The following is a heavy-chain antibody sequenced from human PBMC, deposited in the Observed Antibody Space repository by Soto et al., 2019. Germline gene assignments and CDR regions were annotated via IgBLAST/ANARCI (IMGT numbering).Heavy chain of an antibody. CDR1: GFTFSSYA. CDR2: ISGSGGST. CDR3: AKGKVAATFYFDY. V-gene: IGHV3-23*01. D-gene: IGHD2-15*01. J-gene: IGHJ4*02. Sequence: GGPLRLSCAASGFTFSSYAMSWVRQAPGKGLEWVSAISGSGGSTYYADSVKGRFTISRDNSKNTLYLQMNSLRAEDTAVYYCAKGKVAATFYFDYLGQGTLVTVSS.